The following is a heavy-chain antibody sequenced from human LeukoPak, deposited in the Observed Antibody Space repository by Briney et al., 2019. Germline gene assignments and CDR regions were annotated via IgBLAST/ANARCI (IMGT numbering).Heavy chain of an antibody. Sequence: NPSETLSLTCTVSGGSISSSSYYWGWIRQPAGKGLEWIGSIYYSGSTYYNPSLKSRVTISVDTSKNQFSLKLSSVTAADTAVYYCARGLGREPHVDYWGQGTLVTVSS. CDR3: ARGLGREPHVDY. J-gene: IGHJ4*02. CDR2: IYYSGST. CDR1: GGSISSSSYY. V-gene: IGHV4-39*07. D-gene: IGHD1-26*01.